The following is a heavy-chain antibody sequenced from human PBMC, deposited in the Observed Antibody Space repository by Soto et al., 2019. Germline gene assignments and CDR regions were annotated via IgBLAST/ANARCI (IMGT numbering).Heavy chain of an antibody. CDR3: ARGSGIVALPGELEDVNYDY. V-gene: IGHV4-34*01. CDR2: INESGST. D-gene: IGHD1-1*01. Sequence: QVQLQQWGAGLVKPSETLSLSCAVYGQSFSGHSWAWIRQPPGKGLEWIGEINESGSTYYNPSLKSRVTISTDTSKNHFSLKLGSVSAADTAAYFCARGSGIVALPGELEDVNYDYWGQGSLLNVSS. J-gene: IGHJ4*02. CDR1: GQSFSGHS.